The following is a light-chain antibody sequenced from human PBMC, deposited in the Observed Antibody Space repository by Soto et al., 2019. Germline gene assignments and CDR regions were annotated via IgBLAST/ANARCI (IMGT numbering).Light chain of an antibody. CDR1: SSDVGAYDY. V-gene: IGLV2-14*01. CDR2: EVT. J-gene: IGLJ1*01. CDR3: ISYTRSTTYV. Sequence: QSALAQPASVSGSPGQSITVSCTGTSSDVGAYDYVSWYQHHPGKAPKLIIYEVTNRPSGVSNRFSGSKSGNTASLTISGLQAEDEADYYCISYTRSTTYVFGIGTKVTVL.